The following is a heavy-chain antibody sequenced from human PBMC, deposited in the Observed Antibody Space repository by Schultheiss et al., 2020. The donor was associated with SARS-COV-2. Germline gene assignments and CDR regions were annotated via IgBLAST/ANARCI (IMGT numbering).Heavy chain of an antibody. D-gene: IGHD5-12*01. CDR1: GFTFSSYS. J-gene: IGHJ4*02. V-gene: IGHV3-21*01. CDR2: ISSSSSYI. Sequence: GESLKISCAASGFTFSSYSMNWVRQAPGKGLEWVSSISSSSSYIYYADSVKGRFTISRDNAKNSLYLQMNSLRAEDTAVYYCARDPNKYSGYGNDYWGQGTLVTVSS. CDR3: ARDPNKYSGYGNDY.